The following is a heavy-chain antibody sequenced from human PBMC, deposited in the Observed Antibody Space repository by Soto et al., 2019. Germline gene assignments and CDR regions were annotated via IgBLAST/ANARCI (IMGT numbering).Heavy chain of an antibody. CDR2: ISSGGGA. V-gene: IGHV3-23*01. J-gene: IGHJ4*02. CDR3: AKGATMASIWGY. Sequence: EVQLLESGGGLVQPGGSLRLSCAASGFTFSSYVMSWVRQAPGKGLEWVSTISSGGGAYYTDSVKGRFTISRDNSKNTPYLQMNSLRVEDTALYYCAKGATMASIWGYWCQGALVIVSS. CDR1: GFTFSSYV. D-gene: IGHD3-10*01.